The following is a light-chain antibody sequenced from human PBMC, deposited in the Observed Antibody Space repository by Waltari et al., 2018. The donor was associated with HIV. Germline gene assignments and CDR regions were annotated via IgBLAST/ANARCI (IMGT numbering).Light chain of an antibody. Sequence: QSVLTQPPSVSGAPGQRVTIPCTGSSSHIGAGYAVPWYQQLPGTAPKLLIYGNSNRPSGVPDRFSGSKSGTSASLAITGLQAEDEADYYCQSYDSSLSDSRVFGGGTKLTVL. CDR1: SSHIGAGYA. CDR2: GNS. CDR3: QSYDSSLSDSRV. J-gene: IGLJ3*02. V-gene: IGLV1-40*01.